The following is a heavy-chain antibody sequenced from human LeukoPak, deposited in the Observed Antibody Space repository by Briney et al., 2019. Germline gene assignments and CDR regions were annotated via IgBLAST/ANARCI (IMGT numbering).Heavy chain of an antibody. D-gene: IGHD2-2*01. CDR2: ISGSGGRT. J-gene: IGHJ3*02. CDR3: AKAPHIVVVPTARGAFDI. CDR1: GFTFSSYA. V-gene: IGHV3-23*01. Sequence: GGSLRLSCAASGFTFSSYAMSWVRQAPGKGLEWVSAISGSGGRTYYADSVKGRFTISRDNSKNALYLQMNSLRAEDNAVYYCAKAPHIVVVPTARGAFDIWGQGTMVTVSS.